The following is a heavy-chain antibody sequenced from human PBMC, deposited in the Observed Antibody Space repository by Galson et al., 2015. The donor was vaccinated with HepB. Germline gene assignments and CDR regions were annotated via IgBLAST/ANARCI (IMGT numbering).Heavy chain of an antibody. D-gene: IGHD6-19*01. V-gene: IGHV4-34*01. CDR3: ARDGWWLGRWFDP. Sequence: ETLSLTCAVSGGSLRAYYWSWIRQPPGKGLEWIGEINQSGSTNYNPSLESRVNISLDTSKNHFSLKLTSLTAADTAIYYCARDGWWLGRWFDPWGQGTLVTVSS. CDR2: INQSGST. CDR1: GGSLRAYY. J-gene: IGHJ5*02.